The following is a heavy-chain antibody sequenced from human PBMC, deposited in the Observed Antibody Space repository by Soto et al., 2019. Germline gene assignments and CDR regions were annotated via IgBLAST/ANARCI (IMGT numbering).Heavy chain of an antibody. CDR1: GYTFTSYY. CDR3: ASRSSGWILY. V-gene: IGHV1-46*01. CDR2: INPSGGST. Sequence: ASLKGSCKAAGYTFTSYYMHWVRQAPGQGLEWMGIINPSGGSTSYAQKFQGRVTMTRDTSTSTVYMELSSLRSEDTAGYYCASRSSGWILYWGQGTLVTVSS. D-gene: IGHD6-19*01. J-gene: IGHJ4*02.